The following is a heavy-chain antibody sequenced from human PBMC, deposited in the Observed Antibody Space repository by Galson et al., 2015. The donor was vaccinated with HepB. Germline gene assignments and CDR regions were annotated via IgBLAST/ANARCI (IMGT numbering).Heavy chain of an antibody. CDR1: GGTLSSYA. Sequence: SVKVSCKASGGTLSSYAISWVRQAPGQGLEWMGRIIPILGIANYAQKFQGRVTITADKSTSTAYMELSSLRSEDTAVYYCARDWRDSVTTFYYYYYGMDVWGQGTTVTVSS. V-gene: IGHV1-69*04. D-gene: IGHD4-17*01. CDR3: ARDWRDSVTTFYYYYYGMDV. J-gene: IGHJ6*02. CDR2: IIPILGIA.